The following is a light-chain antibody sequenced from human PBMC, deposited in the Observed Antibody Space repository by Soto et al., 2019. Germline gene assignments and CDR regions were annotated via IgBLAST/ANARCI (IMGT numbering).Light chain of an antibody. CDR3: QYYNNWPPSIT. J-gene: IGKJ5*01. Sequence: EIVLPQSPATLSLSPGESATLSCRASRSVSNYLAWYQQKPGQAPRLLIYDASNRPTDIPARFSGSGSGTDFTLTISSLQSEDFAFYYCQYYNNWPPSITFGQGTRLEIK. CDR2: DAS. CDR1: RSVSNY. V-gene: IGKV3-11*01.